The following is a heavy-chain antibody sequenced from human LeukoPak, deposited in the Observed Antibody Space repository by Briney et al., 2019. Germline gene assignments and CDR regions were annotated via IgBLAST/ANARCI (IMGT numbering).Heavy chain of an antibody. J-gene: IGHJ1*01. CDR2: IYYSGST. Sequence: SETLSLTCTVSGGSISSYYWSWIRQPPGKGLEWIGYIYYSGSTNYNPSLKSRVTISVDTSKNQFSLKLSSVTAADTAVYYCAGGIMITFGGVTDFQHWGQGNLVTVSS. V-gene: IGHV4-59*01. CDR1: GGSISSYY. CDR3: AGGIMITFGGVTDFQH. D-gene: IGHD3-16*01.